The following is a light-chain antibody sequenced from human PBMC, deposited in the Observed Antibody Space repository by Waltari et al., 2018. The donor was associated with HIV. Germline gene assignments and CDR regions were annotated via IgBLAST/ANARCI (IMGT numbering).Light chain of an antibody. CDR2: DTS. CDR1: TRALPSGHH. V-gene: IGLV7-46*01. J-gene: IGLJ2*01. CDR3: LLSYAGARPVV. Sequence: QAVVTQEPSLTVSPGGTVTLPCGPSTRALPSGHHPSWFPQKSGQAPRTLIYDTSNKPSWTPARFSGSLLGGKAALTLSGAQPEDEAEYFCLLSYAGARPVVFGGGTKLTVL.